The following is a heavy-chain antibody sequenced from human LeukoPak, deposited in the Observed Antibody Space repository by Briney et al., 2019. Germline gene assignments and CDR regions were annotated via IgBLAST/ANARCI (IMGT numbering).Heavy chain of an antibody. CDR1: GGSISTYY. V-gene: IGHV4-59*01. CDR2: IHFSANT. Sequence: SETLSLTCTVSGGSISTYYWSWLRQPPGEGLEWLGYIHFSANTNYNPSLKSRVTISVDTSKNQFSLKLSSVTAADTAVYYCARGGTVGNAWDYWGQGTLVTVSS. CDR3: ARGGTVGNAWDY. D-gene: IGHD4-23*01. J-gene: IGHJ4*02.